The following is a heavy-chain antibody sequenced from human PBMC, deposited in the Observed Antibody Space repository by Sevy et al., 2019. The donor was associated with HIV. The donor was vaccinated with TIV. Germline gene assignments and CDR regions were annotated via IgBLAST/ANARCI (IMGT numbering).Heavy chain of an antibody. D-gene: IGHD3-16*01. CDR1: GFTFSANW. Sequence: GGSLRLSCAASGFTFSANWMNWVRQAPGKGLEWVAKIKGDGSDKHYVDSVEGRFTISRDNAKNLLYLQMNSLRVEDTAVYYWAHETVGRFESWGQGTLVTVSS. V-gene: IGHV3-7*01. CDR2: IKGDGSDK. CDR3: AHETVGRFES. J-gene: IGHJ4*02.